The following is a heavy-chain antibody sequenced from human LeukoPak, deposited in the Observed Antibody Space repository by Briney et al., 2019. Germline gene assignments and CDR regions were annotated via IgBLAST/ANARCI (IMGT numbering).Heavy chain of an antibody. D-gene: IGHD2-15*01. CDR2: ISSSSSYI. CDR3: ARGEDCSGGSCYSAHYYYGMDV. Sequence: GGSLRLSCAASGFTFSSYSMNWVRQASGKGLEWVSSISSSSSYIYYADSVKGRFTISRDNAKNSLYLQMNSLRAEDTAVYYCARGEDCSGGSCYSAHYYYGMDVWGQGTTVTVSS. CDR1: GFTFSSYS. J-gene: IGHJ6*02. V-gene: IGHV3-21*01.